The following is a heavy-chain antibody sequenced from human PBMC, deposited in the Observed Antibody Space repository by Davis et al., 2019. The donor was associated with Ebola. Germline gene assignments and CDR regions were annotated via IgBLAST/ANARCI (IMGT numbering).Heavy chain of an antibody. CDR1: GYTFTGYC. Sequence: ASVKVSCKASGYTFTGYCMHWVRQAPGQGLEWMGIINCSGGGKTYAQKFQGSVTMTSDTSTNTVDMELSSLTSEDTAVYYCARAPGCAGGDCAGYNWFDSWGQGTLVTVSS. D-gene: IGHD2-21*01. V-gene: IGHV1-46*01. J-gene: IGHJ5*01. CDR3: ARAPGCAGGDCAGYNWFDS. CDR2: INCSGGGK.